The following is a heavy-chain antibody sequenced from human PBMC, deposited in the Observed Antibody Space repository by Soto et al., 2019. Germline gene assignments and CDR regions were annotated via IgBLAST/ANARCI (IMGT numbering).Heavy chain of an antibody. J-gene: IGHJ4*02. CDR2: IKQDGSEK. CDR1: GFNFGASW. V-gene: IGHV3-7*01. D-gene: IGHD3-10*01. Sequence: EVQLMESGGGLVQPGGSLRLSCAATGFNFGASWMAWVRQAPGKGLEWVADIKQDGSEKNYVDSVKGRVTISRDDAKNSLYLQINSLRVEDTGVYYCARDPFYGAIEYWGLGTLVSVSS. CDR3: ARDPFYGAIEY.